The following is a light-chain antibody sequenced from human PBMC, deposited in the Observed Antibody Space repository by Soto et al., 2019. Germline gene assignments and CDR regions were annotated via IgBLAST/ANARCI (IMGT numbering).Light chain of an antibody. CDR3: QQHGTAPI. Sequence: VLTQSPGTLSLAPGERATLSCRARQAVSSILLAWYQQKPGQAPRLLIYGASSRATGIPGRFRGSGSGTDFTLTVSRLEPDDDAGYYCQQHGTAPIFGGGTKVESK. V-gene: IGKV3-20*01. J-gene: IGKJ4*01. CDR1: QAVSSIL. CDR2: GAS.